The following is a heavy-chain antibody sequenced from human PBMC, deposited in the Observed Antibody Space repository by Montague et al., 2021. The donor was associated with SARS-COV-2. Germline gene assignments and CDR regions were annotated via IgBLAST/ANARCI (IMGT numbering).Heavy chain of an antibody. J-gene: IGHJ4*02. CDR3: VGAPNEYYFDY. CDR2: ISPTGST. D-gene: IGHD3-16*01. CDR1: GGSFSRYF. V-gene: IGHV4-34*01. Sequence: SEILSLTCDVYGGSFSRYFWSWIRQPPGRGPELIGHISPTGSTRYNPSLDSRVTISLDTSKSRLSLELTSATVADTSIYFCVGAPNEYYFDYWGQGTPVSVSS.